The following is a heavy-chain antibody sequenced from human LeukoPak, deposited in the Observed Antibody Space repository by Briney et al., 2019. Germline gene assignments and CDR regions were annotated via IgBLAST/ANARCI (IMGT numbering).Heavy chain of an antibody. D-gene: IGHD4-23*01. J-gene: IGHJ4*02. V-gene: IGHV4-39*01. CDR1: GGSISSSSYY. CDR3: ARRLRWSNFDY. CDR2: IYYSGST. Sequence: SETLSLACTVSGGSISSSSYYRGWIRQPPGKGLEWIGSIYYSGSTYYNPSLKSRVTISVDTSKNQFSLKLSSVTAADTAVYYCARRLRWSNFDYWGQGTLVTVSS.